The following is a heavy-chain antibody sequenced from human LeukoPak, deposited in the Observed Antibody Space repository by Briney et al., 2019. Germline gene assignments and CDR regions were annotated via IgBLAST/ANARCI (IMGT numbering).Heavy chain of an antibody. CDR1: GFTFSDYY. D-gene: IGHD2-21*01. CDR3: ASIQHYYYYMDV. CDR2: ISSSGTSI. J-gene: IGHJ6*03. V-gene: IGHV3-11*01. Sequence: PGGSLRLSCAASGFTFSDYYMTWMRQAPGKGLEWVSGISSSGTSIRYADSVKGRFTISRDNAKNSLYLQMNSLRADDTAVYYCASIQHYYYYMDVWGKGTTVTVSS.